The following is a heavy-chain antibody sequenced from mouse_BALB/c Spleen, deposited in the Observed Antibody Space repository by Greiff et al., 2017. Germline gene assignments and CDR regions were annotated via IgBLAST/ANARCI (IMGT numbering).Heavy chain of an antibody. CDR2: IDPANGNT. Sequence: EVKLMESGAELVKPGASVSLSCTASGFYIKDTYMHWVQQRPEQGLEWIGRIDPANGNTKYDPKFHGKATITADTSSNTVYLQLSSLTSEDTDVYYCARDEGWYVVVWGRGTRDTVST. CDR3: ARDEGWYVVV. CDR1: GFYIKDTY. J-gene: IGHJ1*03. V-gene: IGHV14-3*02.